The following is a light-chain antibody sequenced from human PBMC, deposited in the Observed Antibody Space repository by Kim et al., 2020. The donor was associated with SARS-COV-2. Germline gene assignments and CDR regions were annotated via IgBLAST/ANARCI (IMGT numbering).Light chain of an antibody. Sequence: SVTLACTGTSNDVGGYNYVSWYQQHPDKAPKLMTYGVTERPAGVPDRFSGSKSGNTAPLTISGLQAEDKADYYCCSYAGSSSLVFGGGTQLTVL. J-gene: IGLJ3*02. CDR3: CSYAGSSSLV. CDR2: GVT. V-gene: IGLV2-11*03. CDR1: SNDVGGYNY.